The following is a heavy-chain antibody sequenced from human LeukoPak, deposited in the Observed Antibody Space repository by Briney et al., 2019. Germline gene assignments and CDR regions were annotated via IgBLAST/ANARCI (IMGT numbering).Heavy chain of an antibody. CDR2: ISYDGSNK. J-gene: IGHJ4*02. V-gene: IGHV3-30*04. CDR3: ARETLEYSSPFDY. Sequence: PGRSLRLSCAASGFTFSSYAMHWVRQAPGKGLEWVAVISYDGSNKYYADSVKGRFTISRDNSKNTLYLQMNSLRAEDTAVYYCARETLEYSSPFDYWGQGTLVTVSS. D-gene: IGHD6-6*01. CDR1: GFTFSSYA.